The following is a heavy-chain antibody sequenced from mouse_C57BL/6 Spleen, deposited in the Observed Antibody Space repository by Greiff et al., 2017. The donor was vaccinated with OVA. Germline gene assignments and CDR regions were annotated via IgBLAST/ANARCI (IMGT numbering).Heavy chain of an antibody. J-gene: IGHJ4*01. V-gene: IGHV5-9-1*02. CDR1: GFTFSSYA. CDR2: ISSGGDYI. Sequence: EVQLVESGEGLVKPGGSLKLSCAASGFTFSSYAMSWVRQTPEKRLEWVAYISSGGDYIYYADTVKGRFTISRDNARNTLYLQMSSLKSEDTAMYYCTRDGGLQGAMDYWGQGTSVTVSS. CDR3: TRDGGLQGAMDY. D-gene: IGHD2-2*01.